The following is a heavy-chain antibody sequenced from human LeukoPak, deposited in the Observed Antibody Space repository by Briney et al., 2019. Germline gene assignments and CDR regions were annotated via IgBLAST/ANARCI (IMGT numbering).Heavy chain of an antibody. D-gene: IGHD4-11*01. Sequence: GRSLRLSCAASRVTFSSYAMHGVRQPPSKGLEWVAAISYDGTNKNYADSVKGRFTISRDNSKNTLYLQMNSLRADDTAVYYCAKVGLTVTTILDYFDNWGQGTLVTVSS. J-gene: IGHJ4*02. CDR1: RVTFSSYA. V-gene: IGHV3-30*04. CDR2: ISYDGTNK. CDR3: AKVGLTVTTILDYFDN.